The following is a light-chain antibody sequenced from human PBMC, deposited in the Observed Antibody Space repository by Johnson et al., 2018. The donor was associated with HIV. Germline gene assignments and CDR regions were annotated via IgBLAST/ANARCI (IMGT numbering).Light chain of an antibody. V-gene: IGLV1-51*02. CDR3: GTWDNSLSIGYV. Sequence: QPVLTQPPSVSAAPGQKVTVSCSGSSSNIENNFVSWYQQLPGTAPKLLIFENDKRPSGIPDRFSGSKSGTSATLGITGLQAGDEADYYCGTWDNSLSIGYVFGTGTKVTVL. CDR2: END. CDR1: SSNIENNF. J-gene: IGLJ1*01.